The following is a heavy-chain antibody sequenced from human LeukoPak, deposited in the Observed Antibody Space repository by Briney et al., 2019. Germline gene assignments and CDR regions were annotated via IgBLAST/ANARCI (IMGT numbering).Heavy chain of an antibody. J-gene: IGHJ6*03. CDR2: ISGHNGNT. Sequence: APVKVSCKASGYTFTTYGISWVRQVPGQGLEWMGWISGHNGNTNYAQKFQGRVTITADKSTSTAYMELSSLRSEDTAVYYCARERYYDILTGYYKYYYYMDVWGKGTTVTVSS. CDR1: GYTFTTYG. CDR3: ARERYYDILTGYYKYYYYMDV. D-gene: IGHD3-9*01. V-gene: IGHV1-18*01.